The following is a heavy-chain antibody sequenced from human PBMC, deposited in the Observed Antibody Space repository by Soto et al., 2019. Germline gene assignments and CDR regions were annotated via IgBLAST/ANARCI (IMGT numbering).Heavy chain of an antibody. V-gene: IGHV4-59*01. CDR1: GGSISSFY. CDR2: IYYSGRT. J-gene: IGHJ4*02. Sequence: QVQLQESGPGLVKPSETLSLTCTVSGGSISSFYWTWIRQPPGKRLEWIGYIYYSGRTNYNPSLKSRLTISVDTSKNQFSLKLNSVTAADTAVYYCATDRYGDYHFHHWGQGTLVTVSS. D-gene: IGHD4-17*01. CDR3: ATDRYGDYHFHH.